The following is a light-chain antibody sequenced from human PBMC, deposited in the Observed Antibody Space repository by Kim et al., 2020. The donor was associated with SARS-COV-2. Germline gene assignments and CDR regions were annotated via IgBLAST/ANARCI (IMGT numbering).Light chain of an antibody. CDR2: AAS. CDR1: QSVSIH. CDR3: QQSYITPFT. Sequence: SVGDSATCTCRTTQSVSIHLNWHQQKPGRAPKLLISAASTLQGGVPSRFSGSVSETDFTLTISSLQPEDFATYFCQQSYITPFTFGPGTKVDIK. V-gene: IGKV1-39*01. J-gene: IGKJ3*01.